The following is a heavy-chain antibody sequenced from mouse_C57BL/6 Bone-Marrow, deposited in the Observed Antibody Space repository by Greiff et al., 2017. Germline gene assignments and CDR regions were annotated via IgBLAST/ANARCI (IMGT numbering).Heavy chain of an antibody. V-gene: IGHV1-85*01. CDR1: GYTFTSYD. CDR3: ARCYYGSSYSYYFDY. Sequence: VQLQQSGPELVKPGASVKLSCKASGYTFTSYDINWVKQRPGQGLEWIGWIYPRDGSTKYNEKFKGKATLTVDTSSSTAYMELHSLTSEDSSVYFCARCYYGSSYSYYFDYWGQGTTLTVSS. J-gene: IGHJ2*01. CDR2: IYPRDGST. D-gene: IGHD1-1*01.